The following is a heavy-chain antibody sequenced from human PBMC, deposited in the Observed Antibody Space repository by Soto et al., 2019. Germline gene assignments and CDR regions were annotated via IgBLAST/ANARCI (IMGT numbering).Heavy chain of an antibody. J-gene: IGHJ4*02. V-gene: IGHV3-23*01. CDR1: GFTFSSCA. Sequence: GGSLRLSCAASGFTFSSCAMSWVRQAPGKGLEWVSAISGSGGSTYYADSVKGRFTISRDNSKNTLYLQMNSLRAEDTAVYYCASWGIFGVVPARGTIDYWGQGTLVAVSS. CDR2: ISGSGGST. D-gene: IGHD3-3*01. CDR3: ASWGIFGVVPARGTIDY.